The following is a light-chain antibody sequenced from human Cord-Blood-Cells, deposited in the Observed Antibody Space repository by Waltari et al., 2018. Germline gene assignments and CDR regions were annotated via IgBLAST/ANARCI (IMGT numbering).Light chain of an antibody. J-gene: IGKJ1*01. CDR1: QGISNY. Sequence: DLQMTRHPSSLSASLCDSVTTTCRASQGISNYLAWYQQKPGKVPKLLIYAASTLQSGVPSRFSGSGSGTDFTLTISSLQPEDVATYYCQKYNSAPRTFGQGTKVEIK. CDR2: AAS. CDR3: QKYNSAPRT. V-gene: IGKV1-27*01.